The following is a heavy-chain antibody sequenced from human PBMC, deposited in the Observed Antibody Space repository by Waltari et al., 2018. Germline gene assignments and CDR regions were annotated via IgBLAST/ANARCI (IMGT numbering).Heavy chain of an antibody. D-gene: IGHD3-3*01. CDR1: GGTFSSYA. Sequence: QVQLVQSGAEVKKPGSSVKVSCKASGGTFSSYAISWVRQAPGRGLEWMGRIIPIVGTANDAQKCQGRVTITADKSTSTAYMELSSLRSEDTAVYYCARARTIFGVVKDDAFDIWGQGTMVTVSS. CDR3: ARARTIFGVVKDDAFDI. J-gene: IGHJ3*02. CDR2: IIPIVGTA. V-gene: IGHV1-69*04.